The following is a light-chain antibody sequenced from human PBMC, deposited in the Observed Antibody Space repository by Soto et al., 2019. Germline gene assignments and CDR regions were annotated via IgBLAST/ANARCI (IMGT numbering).Light chain of an antibody. J-gene: IGLJ1*01. Sequence: QLVLTQSSSAAASLGSSVKLTCTLSSGHSSYIIAWHQQQAGKAPRYLMKREGSGSYNKGSGVPDRFSGSSSGPDRYLTISNLQSENEADYYCEPGNTNNSQVFRPGTQGTGL. V-gene: IGLV4-60*03. CDR2: REGSGSY. CDR3: EPGNTNNSQV. CDR1: SGHSSYI.